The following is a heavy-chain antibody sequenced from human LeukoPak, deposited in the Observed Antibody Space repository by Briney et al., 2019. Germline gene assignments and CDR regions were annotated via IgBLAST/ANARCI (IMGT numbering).Heavy chain of an antibody. D-gene: IGHD1-26*01. CDR3: ARDYGTGVSYYVNWFDP. J-gene: IGHJ5*02. CDR1: GFTFNTYW. CDR2: INQDGSDT. Sequence: GGSLRLSCAVSGFTFNTYWMTWVRQAPGKGLEWVANINQDGSDTYSVDSVRGRFTISRDNAKNSLYLQMNSLRAEDTAVYYCARDYGTGVSYYVNWFDPWGQGTLVTVSS. V-gene: IGHV3-7*01.